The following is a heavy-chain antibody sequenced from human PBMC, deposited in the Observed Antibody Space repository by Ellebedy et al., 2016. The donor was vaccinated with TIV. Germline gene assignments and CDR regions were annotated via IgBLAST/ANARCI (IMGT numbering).Heavy chain of an antibody. CDR2: IGTAGDT. J-gene: IGHJ6*02. CDR3: ARAGGQLQYSLGYHGMDV. CDR1: GFTFSSYD. Sequence: GGSLRLXXAASGFTFSSYDMHWVRQATGKGLEWVSAIGTAGDTYYPGSVKGRFTISRENAKNSLYLQMNSLRAEDTAVYYCARAGGQLQYSLGYHGMDVWGQGTTVTASS. D-gene: IGHD4-11*01. V-gene: IGHV3-13*01.